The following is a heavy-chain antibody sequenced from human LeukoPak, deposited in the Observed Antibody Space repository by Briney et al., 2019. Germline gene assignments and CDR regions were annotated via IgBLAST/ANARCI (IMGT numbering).Heavy chain of an antibody. CDR3: ACMIVDNWFDP. CDR2: ITHSGST. Sequence: PSETLSLTCTVSGGSISSYYWSWIRQPPGKGLEWIGEITHSGSTNYNPSLKSRVTISVDTSKNQFSLKLSSVTAADTAVYYCACMIVDNWFDPWGQGTLVTVSS. J-gene: IGHJ5*02. V-gene: IGHV4-34*01. D-gene: IGHD3-22*01. CDR1: GGSISSYY.